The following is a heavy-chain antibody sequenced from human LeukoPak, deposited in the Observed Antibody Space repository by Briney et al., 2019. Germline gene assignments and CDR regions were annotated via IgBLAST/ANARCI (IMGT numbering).Heavy chain of an antibody. CDR3: ARDNGNKYYFDY. D-gene: IGHD2-8*01. V-gene: IGHV3-11*05. Sequence: GGSLRLCCAASGFMFSDYFMSWIRQAPGKELEWISYISSNSKYTKYADSVKGRFTISRDNAKKSLYLQMNSLRAEDTAVYYCARDNGNKYYFDYWGQGTLVTVSS. CDR2: ISSNSKYT. J-gene: IGHJ4*02. CDR1: GFMFSDYF.